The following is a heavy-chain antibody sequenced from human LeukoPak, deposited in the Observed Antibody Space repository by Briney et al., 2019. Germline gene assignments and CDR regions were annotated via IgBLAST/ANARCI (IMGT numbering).Heavy chain of an antibody. CDR2: INHSGST. D-gene: IGHD3-3*01. Sequence: SETLSLTCAVYGGSFNGYYWSWLRQPPGKGLEGIGEINHSGSTNYNPSLKSRFTISVDTSKNQFALKLSSVTAADTAVYYCARGVQYDFWSGSPGDMDVWGKGTTVTVSS. V-gene: IGHV4-34*01. CDR3: ARGVQYDFWSGSPGDMDV. CDR1: GGSFNGYY. J-gene: IGHJ6*03.